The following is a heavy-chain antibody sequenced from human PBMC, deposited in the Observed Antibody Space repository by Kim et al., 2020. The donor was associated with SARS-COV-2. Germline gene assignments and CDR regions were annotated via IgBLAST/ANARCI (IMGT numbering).Heavy chain of an antibody. CDR1: GFAFGTHS. J-gene: IGHJ6*02. Sequence: GGSLRLSCAASGFAFGTHSMNWVRQAPGKGLEWVSSIGGSTNYIYYADSVKGRFTISRDNAKNSLYLQMSSLRAEDTAVYYCARGVYCSSTSCYFYYYALDVWGQGTTVTVSS. CDR3: ARGVYCSSTSCYFYYYALDV. CDR2: IGGSTNYI. D-gene: IGHD2-2*01. V-gene: IGHV3-21*01.